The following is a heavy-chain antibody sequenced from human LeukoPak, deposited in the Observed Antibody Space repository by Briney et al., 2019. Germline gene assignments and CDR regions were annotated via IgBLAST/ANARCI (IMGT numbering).Heavy chain of an antibody. CDR1: GFTFSSYA. V-gene: IGHV3-23*01. J-gene: IGHJ4*02. Sequence: GGSLRLSCAASGFTFSSYAMSWVRQAPGKGLEWVSAISGSGGSTYYADSVKGRFTISRDNSENTLYLQMNSLRAEDTAVYYCAKDLSITLYYFDYWGQGTLVTVSS. CDR2: ISGSGGST. CDR3: AKDLSITLYYFDY. D-gene: IGHD3-10*01.